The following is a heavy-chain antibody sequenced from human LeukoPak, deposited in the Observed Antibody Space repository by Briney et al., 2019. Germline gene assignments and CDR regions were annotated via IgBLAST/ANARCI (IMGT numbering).Heavy chain of an antibody. J-gene: IGHJ5*02. CDR2: IYPSVSDT. V-gene: IGHV5-51*01. Sequence: PGGSLRLSCEGSGYSFTTYWIGWVRQMPGKGLEWMGIIYPSVSDTSYSPSFQGQVTISADKSINTAYLQWSSLKASDSAMYYCARGSDCSSTSCYTWFDNWGQGTLVTVSS. CDR3: ARGSDCSSTSCYTWFDN. CDR1: GYSFTTYW. D-gene: IGHD2-2*02.